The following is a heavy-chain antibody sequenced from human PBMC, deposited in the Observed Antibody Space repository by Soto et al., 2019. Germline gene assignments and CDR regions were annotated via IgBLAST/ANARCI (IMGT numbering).Heavy chain of an antibody. Sequence: GGSLRLSCAASGFTFSSYAMSWFRQAPGKGLEWVSAISGSGGSTYYADSVKGRFTISRDNSKNTLYLQMNSLRAEDTAVYYCAKSHVYCTNGVCYIFDYWGQGTLVTVSS. D-gene: IGHD2-8*01. CDR2: ISGSGGST. V-gene: IGHV3-23*01. CDR3: AKSHVYCTNGVCYIFDY. CDR1: GFTFSSYA. J-gene: IGHJ4*02.